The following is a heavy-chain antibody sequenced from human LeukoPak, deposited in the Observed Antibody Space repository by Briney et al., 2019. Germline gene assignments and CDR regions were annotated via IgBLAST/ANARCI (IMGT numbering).Heavy chain of an antibody. J-gene: IGHJ4*02. CDR3: ARHEGYSYAFAY. D-gene: IGHD5-18*01. Sequence: SETLSLTCTVSGASINTYYWSWIRQPPGKGLEWIGYIYYSGSTNYNPSLKSRLTISADTSKNQFSLKLGSVTAADTAVYFCARHEGYSYAFAYWGQGTLVTVSS. CDR2: IYYSGST. V-gene: IGHV4-59*08. CDR1: GASINTYY.